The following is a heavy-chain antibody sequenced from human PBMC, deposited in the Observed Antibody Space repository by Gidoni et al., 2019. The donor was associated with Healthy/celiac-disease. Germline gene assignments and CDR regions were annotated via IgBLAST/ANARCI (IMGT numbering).Heavy chain of an antibody. CDR1: GFTFSSYW. CDR2: INSDGSST. D-gene: IGHD3-10*01. V-gene: IGHV3-74*01. J-gene: IGHJ3*02. CDR3: ARAAHLGMHDAFDI. Sequence: EVQLVESGGGLVQPGGSLRLSCAASGFTFSSYWMHWVRQAPGKGLVWVSRINSDGSSTSYADSVKGRFTISRDNAKNTLYLQMNSLRAEDTAVYYCARAAHLGMHDAFDIWGQGTMVTISS.